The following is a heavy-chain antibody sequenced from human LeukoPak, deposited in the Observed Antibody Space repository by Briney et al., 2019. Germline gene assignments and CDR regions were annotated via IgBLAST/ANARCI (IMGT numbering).Heavy chain of an antibody. D-gene: IGHD5-12*01. V-gene: IGHV4-59*01. J-gene: IGHJ4*02. CDR3: ARDGYSGNDGL. CDR1: GGSISSYY. CDR2: IHYSGST. Sequence: SETLSLTCTVSGGSISSYYWSWIRQPPGKGLEWIGYIHYSGSTNYNPSLKSRVTISGDTSQNQFSLKLNSVTAADTAVYYCARDGYSGNDGLWGQGTLVTVSS.